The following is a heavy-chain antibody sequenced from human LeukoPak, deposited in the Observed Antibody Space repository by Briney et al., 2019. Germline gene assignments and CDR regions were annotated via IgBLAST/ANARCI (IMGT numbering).Heavy chain of an antibody. CDR3: ARSCYDSSVQEGV. J-gene: IGHJ4*02. Sequence: PSETLSLTCAVSGGSISSSNWWSWVRQPPGKGLEWIGEIYHSGSTNYNPSLKSRVTISVDKSKNQFSLKLSSVTAADTAVYYCARSCYDSSVQEGVWGQGTLVTVSS. V-gene: IGHV4-4*02. CDR1: GGSISSSNW. D-gene: IGHD3-22*01. CDR2: IYHSGST.